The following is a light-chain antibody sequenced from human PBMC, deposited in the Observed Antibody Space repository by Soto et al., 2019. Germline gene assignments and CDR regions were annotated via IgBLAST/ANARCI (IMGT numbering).Light chain of an antibody. Sequence: DTQMTQSPSSLSASVGDRVTITCRASQSIGRYLNWYQQKPGNAPKLLIYAASSLQSVTPSRFSGSGSGTDFTLSISSLQQDDFATYYCQQSNSSPYTFGQGTKLEIK. J-gene: IGKJ2*01. CDR3: QQSNSSPYT. CDR2: AAS. V-gene: IGKV1-39*01. CDR1: QSIGRY.